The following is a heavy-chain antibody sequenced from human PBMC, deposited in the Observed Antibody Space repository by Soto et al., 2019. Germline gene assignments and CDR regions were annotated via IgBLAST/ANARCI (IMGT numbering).Heavy chain of an antibody. J-gene: IGHJ6*03. CDR1: GGSISSSSYY. D-gene: IGHD2-2*01. CDR2: IYYSGST. CDR3: ARGMGTYCSSTSCPWHYYMAV. Sequence: SETLSLSCTVSGGSISSSSYYWGWIRQPPGKGLEWIGSIYYSGSTYYNPSLKSRVTISVDTSKNQFSLKLSSVTAADTAVYYCARGMGTYCSSTSCPWHYYMAVWGKGTTVTVSS. V-gene: IGHV4-39*01.